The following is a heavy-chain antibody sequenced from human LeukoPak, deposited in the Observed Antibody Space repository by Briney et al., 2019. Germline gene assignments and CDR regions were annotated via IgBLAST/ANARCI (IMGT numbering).Heavy chain of an antibody. Sequence: ASVKVSCKASGGTFSSYAISWVRQAPGQGLEWMGGIIPIFGTANYAQKFQGRVTITADKSTSTAYMELSSLRSEDTAVYFCAGIPVFGVVLHQEPVWGKGTTVTVSS. CDR3: AGIPVFGVVLHQEPV. CDR2: IIPIFGTA. V-gene: IGHV1-69*06. J-gene: IGHJ6*04. CDR1: GGTFSSYA. D-gene: IGHD3-3*01.